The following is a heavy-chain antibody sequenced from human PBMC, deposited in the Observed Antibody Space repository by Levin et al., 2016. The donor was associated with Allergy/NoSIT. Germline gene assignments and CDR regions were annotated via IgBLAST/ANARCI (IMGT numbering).Heavy chain of an antibody. CDR2: VDPEDGET. D-gene: IGHD2-2*01. J-gene: IGHJ1*01. V-gene: IGHV1-69-2*01. CDR3: ATVRGVHVVVPAATLRVAAEYFQH. Sequence: WVRQAPGQGLEWMGLVDPEDGETIYAEKFQGRVTMTADTSTDTAYMELSSLRSEDTAVYYCATVRGVHVVVPAATLRVAAEYFQHWGQGTLVTVSS.